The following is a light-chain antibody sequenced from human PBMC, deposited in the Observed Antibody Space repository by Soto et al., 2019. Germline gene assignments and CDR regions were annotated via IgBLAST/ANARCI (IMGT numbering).Light chain of an antibody. V-gene: IGKV1-27*01. CDR3: QKYYTAPET. J-gene: IGKJ1*01. CDR1: QGIGNY. Sequence: IQSIKYPSSLSASVGDRVTITCRASQGIGNYLAWYQQKPGKVPKNLIYDASTLQSGVPSRFSGSGSGTDFTLTISSLQPEDVATYYCQKYYTAPETFGQGTKVDIK. CDR2: DAS.